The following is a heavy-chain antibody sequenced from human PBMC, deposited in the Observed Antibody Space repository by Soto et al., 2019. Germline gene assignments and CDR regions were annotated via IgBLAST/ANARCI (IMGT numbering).Heavy chain of an antibody. CDR1: GFTFRNFW. V-gene: IGHV3-74*01. CDR2: IDGVDGDASAT. J-gene: IGHJ4*02. CDR3: VRDSHGDY. Sequence: EVQLVESGGGLVQPGGSLRLSCAASGFTFRNFWMQWVRLAPGKGLEWVARIDGVDGDASATNYAGSVQGRFLISRDNANNTLHLQMSSLRAEDTAVYYCVRDSHGDYWGQGTLVTVSP.